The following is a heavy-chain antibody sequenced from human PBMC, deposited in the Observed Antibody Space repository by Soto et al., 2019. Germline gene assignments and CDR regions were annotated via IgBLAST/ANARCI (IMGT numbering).Heavy chain of an antibody. CDR2: IIPIFGTA. Sequence: SVKVSCKASGGSFSSYAISWVRQAPGQGLEWMGGIIPIFGTANYAQKFQGRVTITADESTSTAYMELSSLRSEDTAVYYCARDLGYYYDSSGYPVWGQGTLVTVSS. CDR3: ARDLGYYYDSSGYPV. J-gene: IGHJ4*02. V-gene: IGHV1-69*13. CDR1: GGSFSSYA. D-gene: IGHD3-22*01.